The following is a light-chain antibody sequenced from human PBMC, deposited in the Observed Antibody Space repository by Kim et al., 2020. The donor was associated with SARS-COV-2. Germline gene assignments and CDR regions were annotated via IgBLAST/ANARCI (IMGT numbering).Light chain of an antibody. CDR2: YDN. CDR1: SSNIGRNN. V-gene: IGLV1-44*01. CDR3: ATWDDGLRGRM. Sequence: GQRVTISCSGSSSNIGRNNVNWYQQLPGTAPKLLIYYDNQRPSGVPDRFSGSKSGTSASLAISGLQPDDEADYYCATWDDGLRGRMFGGGTQLTVL. J-gene: IGLJ3*02.